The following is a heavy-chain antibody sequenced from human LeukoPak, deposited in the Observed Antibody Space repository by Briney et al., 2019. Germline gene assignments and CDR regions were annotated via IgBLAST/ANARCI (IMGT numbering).Heavy chain of an antibody. J-gene: IGHJ4*02. CDR3: GRRTYYYGSGSLGYFDY. CDR1: GGSISTNSYL. D-gene: IGHD3-10*01. CDR2: VYQTGST. V-gene: IGHV4-39*01. Sequence: PSETLSLTCTVSGGSISTNSYLWDWIRQSPGKGLEWIGSVYQTGSTYYNPSLRSRVTISVDTSKNQFSLKLRSVTAADTAVYYCGRRTYYYGSGSLGYFDYWGQGTLVTVSS.